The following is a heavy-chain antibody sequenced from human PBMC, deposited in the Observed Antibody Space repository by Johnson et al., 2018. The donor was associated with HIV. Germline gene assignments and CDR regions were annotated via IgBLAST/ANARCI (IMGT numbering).Heavy chain of an antibody. CDR1: ALNFSDYS. CDR3: ARVPQTTSPLFAFDI. J-gene: IGHJ3*02. V-gene: IGHV3-30*04. D-gene: IGHD1-14*01. CDR2: ISFDGGTK. Sequence: QVQLVESGGGVVQPGRSMRLSCAASALNFSDYSMHWVRQAPGKGLEWVAIISFDGGTKYYADSVKGRFTISRDNAKNSLYLQMNSLRAEDTAVYYCARVPQTTSPLFAFDIWGQGTMVTVSS.